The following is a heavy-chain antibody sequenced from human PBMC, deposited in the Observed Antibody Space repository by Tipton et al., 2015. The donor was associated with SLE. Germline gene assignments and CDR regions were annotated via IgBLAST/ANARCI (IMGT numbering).Heavy chain of an antibody. V-gene: IGHV4-59*11. J-gene: IGHJ5*02. CDR2: IYYSGST. Sequence: TLSLTCTVSGGSISSHYWSWIRQPPGEGLEWIGYIYYSGSTNYNPSLKSRVTISVDTSKNQFSLKLSSVTAADTAVYYCARVQGGSYHNWFDPWGQGILVTVSS. CDR3: ARVQGGSYHNWFDP. CDR1: GGSISSHY. D-gene: IGHD1-26*01.